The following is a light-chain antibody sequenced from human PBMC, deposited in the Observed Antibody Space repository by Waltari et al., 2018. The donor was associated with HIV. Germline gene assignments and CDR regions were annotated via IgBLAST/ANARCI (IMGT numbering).Light chain of an antibody. CDR3: ASWDDKLNHWV. Sequence: QSVLTQPPSASKTPGQRVLMSCSGTDSNVGNNFVSWFQQVPGGAPKLVICRKERRPSGVPDRFSAAKSGSSASLAISGLQSDDEADYFCASWDDKLNHWVFGGGTKLTV. J-gene: IGLJ3*02. CDR2: RKE. CDR1: DSNVGNNF. V-gene: IGLV1-47*01.